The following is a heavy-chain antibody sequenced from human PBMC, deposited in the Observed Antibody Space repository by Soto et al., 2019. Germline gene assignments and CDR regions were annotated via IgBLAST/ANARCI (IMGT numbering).Heavy chain of an antibody. V-gene: IGHV1-2*04. D-gene: IGHD6-19*01. Sequence: ASVKVSFKASGYTFTGYYMHWVRQAPGQGLEWMGWINPNSGGTNYAQKFQGWVTMTRDTSISTAYMELSRLRSDDTAVYYCARTSASGWYYFDYWGQGTLVTVSS. CDR1: GYTFTGYY. CDR3: ARTSASGWYYFDY. J-gene: IGHJ4*02. CDR2: INPNSGGT.